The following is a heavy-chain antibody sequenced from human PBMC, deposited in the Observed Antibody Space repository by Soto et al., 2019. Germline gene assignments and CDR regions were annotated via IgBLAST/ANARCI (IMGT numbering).Heavy chain of an antibody. CDR1: GFSLSTSGVG. CDR3: CYGSGSYSGYYRCGMDV. CDR2: IYWDDAK. D-gene: IGHD3-10*01. V-gene: IGHV2-5*02. Sequence: QITLKESGPTLVKPTQTLTLTCTFSGFSLSTSGVGVGWIRQPPGKALEWLALIYWDDAKRYSPSLKRRLTITKDTTKNQVVLTMTNMDPVHTATYYCCYGSGSYSGYYRCGMDVWGQGTTVTVSS. J-gene: IGHJ6*02.